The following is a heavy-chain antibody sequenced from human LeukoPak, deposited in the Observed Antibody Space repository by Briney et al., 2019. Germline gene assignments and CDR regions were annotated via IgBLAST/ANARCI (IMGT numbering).Heavy chain of an antibody. V-gene: IGHV1-24*01. CDR3: ATYYHGSGSYYNVVDY. D-gene: IGHD3-10*01. CDR2: FDPEDGET. Sequence: ASVKVSCKVSGYTLTELSMHWVRQAPGKGLEWMGGFDPEDGETIYAQKFQGRVTMTEDTSTDTAYMEVSSLRSEDTAVYYCATYYHGSGSYYNVVDYWGQGTLVTVSS. CDR1: GYTLTELS. J-gene: IGHJ4*02.